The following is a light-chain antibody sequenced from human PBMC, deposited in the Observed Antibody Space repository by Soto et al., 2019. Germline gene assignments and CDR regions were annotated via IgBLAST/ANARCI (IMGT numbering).Light chain of an antibody. Sequence: QSPATLSVSPGERATLSCRASQSVTISLAWYQQKPGQAPTLPMYGASTRATGTPVRFSGSGSGTEFSLTISSLQSEDFAVYYCQQYNDWPRTFGQGTKLEIK. CDR3: QQYNDWPRT. V-gene: IGKV3-15*01. J-gene: IGKJ2*01. CDR1: QSVTIS. CDR2: GAS.